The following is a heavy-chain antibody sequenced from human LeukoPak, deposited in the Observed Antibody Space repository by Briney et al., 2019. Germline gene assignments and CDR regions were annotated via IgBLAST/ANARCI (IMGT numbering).Heavy chain of an antibody. CDR2: ISGGGGTT. Sequence: PGGSLRLSCAASGFTFRTYAMSWVHQAPGKGLEWVSGISGGGGTTNYADSVKGRFTIFRDNSKNTLYLQMNSLSAEDTALYYCAKAASLRVRGLMPLDYWGQGTLVTASS. J-gene: IGHJ4*02. V-gene: IGHV3-23*01. CDR1: GFTFRTYA. CDR3: AKAASLRVRGLMPLDY. D-gene: IGHD3-10*01.